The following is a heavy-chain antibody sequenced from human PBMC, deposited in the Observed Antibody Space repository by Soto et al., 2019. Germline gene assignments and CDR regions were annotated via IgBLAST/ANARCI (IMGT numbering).Heavy chain of an antibody. V-gene: IGHV1-24*01. CDR2: FDPEDGET. CDR1: GYTLTELS. CDR3: ATVDDFWSGYLDRGFDP. J-gene: IGHJ5*02. D-gene: IGHD3-3*01. Sequence: ASVKVSCKVSGYTLTELSMHWVRQAPGKGLEWMGGFDPEDGETIYAQKFQGRVTMTEDTSTDTAYMELSSLRSEDTAVYYCATVDDFWSGYLDRGFDPWGQGTLVTAPQ.